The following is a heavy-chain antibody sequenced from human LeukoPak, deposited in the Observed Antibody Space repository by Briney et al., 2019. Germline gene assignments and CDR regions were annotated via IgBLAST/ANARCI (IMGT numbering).Heavy chain of an antibody. CDR3: ASLHYDFWSGYPRAGYMDV. CDR1: GFTFSSYA. J-gene: IGHJ6*03. D-gene: IGHD3-3*01. Sequence: GGSLRLSCAASGFTFSSYAMSWVRQAPGKGLEWVSAISGSGGSTYYADSVKGRFTISRDNSKNTLYLQMNSLRAEDTAVYYCASLHYDFWSGYPRAGYMDVWGKGTTVTVSS. CDR2: ISGSGGST. V-gene: IGHV3-23*01.